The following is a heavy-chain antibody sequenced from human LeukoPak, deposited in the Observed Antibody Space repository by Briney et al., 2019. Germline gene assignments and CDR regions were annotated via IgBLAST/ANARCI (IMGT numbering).Heavy chain of an antibody. CDR3: ARDFDCSSTSCYTSVAGDYYYGMDV. J-gene: IGHJ6*02. CDR2: ISGSGGRT. D-gene: IGHD2-2*01. V-gene: IGHV3-23*01. CDR1: GFTFINYA. Sequence: GGSLRLSCAASGFTFINYAMSWVRQAPGKGLEWVSGISGSGGRTYYAGSVRGRFTISRDNAKNSLYLRMNSLRAEDTAVYYCARDFDCSSTSCYTSVAGDYYYGMDVWGQGTTVTVSS.